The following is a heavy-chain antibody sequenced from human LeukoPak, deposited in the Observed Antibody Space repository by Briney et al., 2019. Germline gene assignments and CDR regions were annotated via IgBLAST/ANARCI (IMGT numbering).Heavy chain of an antibody. CDR3: ARRFWYAFDI. CDR1: GFTFSSYG. Sequence: PGRSLRLSCAASGFTFSSYGMHWVRQAPGKGLEWVAVISYDGSNKYYADSVKGRFTISRDNSKNTLYLQMNSLRAEDTAVYYCARRFWYAFDIWGQGTMVTVSS. J-gene: IGHJ3*02. D-gene: IGHD3-3*01. V-gene: IGHV3-30*03. CDR2: ISYDGSNK.